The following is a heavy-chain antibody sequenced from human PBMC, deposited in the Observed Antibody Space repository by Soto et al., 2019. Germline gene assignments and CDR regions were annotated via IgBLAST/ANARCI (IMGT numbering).Heavy chain of an antibody. J-gene: IGHJ5*02. V-gene: IGHV4-59*01. Sequence: PSETLSLTCTVSGGSISGYYWSWLRQPPGKGLEWIGYIYNIGSTNYNPSLRSRVTMSIDTSQEQFSLKVNSVTAADTAVYYCERDMFPERAAPRRRFDPWGEGTLVTVSS. D-gene: IGHD2-15*01. CDR2: IYNIGST. CDR1: GGSISGYY. CDR3: ERDMFPERAAPRRRFDP.